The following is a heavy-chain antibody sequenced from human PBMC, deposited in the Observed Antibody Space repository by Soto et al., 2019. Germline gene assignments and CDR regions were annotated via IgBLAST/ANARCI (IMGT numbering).Heavy chain of an antibody. CDR2: ISGSGGSP. Sequence: GGSVRLSCAASGFTFSGDATSWVRQAPGEGREWVSAISGSGGSPYYADSVKVRFTISRDNSKNTLYLQMNSLTAEDTAVYYCAKDVPSRYNWNDGVLDYWGQGTLVTVPS. J-gene: IGHJ4*02. V-gene: IGHV3-23*01. CDR1: GFTFSGDA. D-gene: IGHD1-20*01. CDR3: AKDVPSRYNWNDGVLDY.